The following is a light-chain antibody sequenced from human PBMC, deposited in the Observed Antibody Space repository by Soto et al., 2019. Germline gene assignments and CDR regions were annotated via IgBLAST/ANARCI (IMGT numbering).Light chain of an antibody. CDR2: DAS. V-gene: IGKV1-5*01. CDR1: QIISSW. CDR3: QQYETFSGT. J-gene: IGKJ1*01. Sequence: DIQMTQSTSTLSASVGDRVTITCRASQIISSWLAWYQQKPGKAPKLLIYDASALPRGVPSRFSGSGSGTKFTLTIASLQPDDFATYYCQQYETFSGTFGPGTKVDIK.